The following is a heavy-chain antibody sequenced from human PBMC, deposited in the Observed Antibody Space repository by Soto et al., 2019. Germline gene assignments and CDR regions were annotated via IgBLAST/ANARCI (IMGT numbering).Heavy chain of an antibody. CDR1: GDSISSVDYY. Sequence: QVQLQESGPGLVKPSQTLSLTCTVSGDSISSVDYYWTWFRQPPEKALEWIGYIYHSGSTYYNPSLASRVTVSVDTSKNQFSLRLTSVTAADAAVYFCARTAIIRGVTDYWGQGTLVTVSS. CDR3: ARTAIIRGVTDY. J-gene: IGHJ4*02. D-gene: IGHD2-21*02. V-gene: IGHV4-30-4*01. CDR2: IYHSGST.